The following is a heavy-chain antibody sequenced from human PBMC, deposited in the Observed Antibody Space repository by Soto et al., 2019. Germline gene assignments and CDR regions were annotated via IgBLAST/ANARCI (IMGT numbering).Heavy chain of an antibody. CDR3: ATQLRWRFDY. D-gene: IGHD4-17*01. Sequence: QVQLVESGGGVVQPGRSLRLSCAASGFTFSSYGMHWVRQAPGKGLEWVAVISYDGSNKYYADSVKGRFTISRDNSKNTLYLQMNSLRAEDTAVYYCATQLRWRFDYWGQGTLVTVSS. CDR2: ISYDGSNK. J-gene: IGHJ4*02. V-gene: IGHV3-30*03. CDR1: GFTFSSYG.